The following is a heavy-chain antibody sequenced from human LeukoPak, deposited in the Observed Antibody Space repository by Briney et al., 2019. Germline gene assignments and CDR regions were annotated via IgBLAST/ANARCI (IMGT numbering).Heavy chain of an antibody. CDR2: INHSGST. CDR3: ARGRDSYGGNSGGAFDY. CDR1: GVSFSGYY. V-gene: IGHV4-34*01. Sequence: SETLSLTCAVYGVSFSGYYWSWIRQPPGKGLEWIGEINHSGSTNYNPSLKSRVTISVDTSKNQFSLRLSSVTAADTAIYYCARGRDSYGGNSGGAFDYWGQGTLVTVSS. J-gene: IGHJ4*02. D-gene: IGHD4-23*01.